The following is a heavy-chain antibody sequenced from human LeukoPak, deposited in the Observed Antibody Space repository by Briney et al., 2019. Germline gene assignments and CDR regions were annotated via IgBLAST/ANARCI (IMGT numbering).Heavy chain of an antibody. CDR1: GGSISSYY. J-gene: IGHJ4*02. Sequence: SETLSLTCTVSGGSISSYYWSWIRQPAGKGLEWIGRIYTSGSTNYNPSLKSRVTMSVDTSKNQFSLKLSSVTAADTAVYYCARESYYDILTGYYTLDYWGQGTLVTVSS. CDR2: IYTSGST. CDR3: ARESYYDILTGYYTLDY. D-gene: IGHD3-9*01. V-gene: IGHV4-4*07.